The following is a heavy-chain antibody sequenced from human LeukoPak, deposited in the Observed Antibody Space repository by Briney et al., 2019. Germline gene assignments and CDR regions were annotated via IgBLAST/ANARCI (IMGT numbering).Heavy chain of an antibody. CDR3: AKDYCGGDCYSGWYFDL. J-gene: IGHJ2*01. CDR1: RFTFHDYA. V-gene: IGHV3-9*01. D-gene: IGHD2-21*02. Sequence: GGSLRLSCAASRFTFHDYAMHWIRQAPGKGLEWVSGISYNSDTIAYADSVKGRFTISRDNAKNSLYLQMNSLRAEDTALYYCAKDYCGGDCYSGWYFDLWGRGTLVTVSS. CDR2: ISYNSDTI.